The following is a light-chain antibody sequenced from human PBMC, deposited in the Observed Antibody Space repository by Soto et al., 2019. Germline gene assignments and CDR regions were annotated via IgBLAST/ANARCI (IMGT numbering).Light chain of an antibody. Sequence: QSALTQPASVSGSPGQSITISCTGTSSDVGGHKLVSWYQQQPGKAPKLMIYEDDKRPSGVSNRFSGSKSGNTASLTISGLQAEDEADYHCCSYAGASVQVFGGGTKVTVL. V-gene: IGLV2-23*01. CDR1: SSDVGGHKL. CDR3: CSYAGASVQV. J-gene: IGLJ2*01. CDR2: EDD.